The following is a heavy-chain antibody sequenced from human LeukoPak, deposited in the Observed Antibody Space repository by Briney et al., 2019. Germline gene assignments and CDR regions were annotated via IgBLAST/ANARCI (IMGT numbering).Heavy chain of an antibody. Sequence: PGGSLRLSCAASGFTFSDYYMSWIRKAPGKGLEWVSYISGGGHTIYYTDSVKGRFTISRDNAKNSLYLQMISLRAEDTAVYYCASGSGGSYYFDYWGQGTLVTFSS. CDR1: GFTFSDYY. CDR2: ISGGGHTI. J-gene: IGHJ4*02. V-gene: IGHV3-11*01. D-gene: IGHD2-15*01. CDR3: ASGSGGSYYFDY.